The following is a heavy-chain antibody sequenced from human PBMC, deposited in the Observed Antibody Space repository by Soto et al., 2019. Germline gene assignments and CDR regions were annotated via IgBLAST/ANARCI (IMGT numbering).Heavy chain of an antibody. J-gene: IGHJ6*03. CDR3: ARESALTIFGVAPINYYYYMDV. CDR1: GFTFSSYW. Sequence: GGSLRLSCAASGFTFSSYWMSWVRQAPGKGLEWVANIKQDGSEKYYVDSVKGRFTISRDNAKNSLYLQMNSLRAEDTAVYYCARESALTIFGVAPINYYYYMDVWGKGTTVTVSS. D-gene: IGHD3-3*01. CDR2: IKQDGSEK. V-gene: IGHV3-7*01.